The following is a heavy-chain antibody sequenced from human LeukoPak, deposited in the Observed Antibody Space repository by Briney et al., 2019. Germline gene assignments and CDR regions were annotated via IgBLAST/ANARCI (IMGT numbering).Heavy chain of an antibody. J-gene: IGHJ4*02. D-gene: IGHD6-19*01. V-gene: IGHV1-69*01. Sequence: ASVKVSCKASGGTFSSYAISWVRQAPGQGLEWMGGIIPIFGTANYAQKFQGRVTITADESTSTSYMELSSLRSEDTAVYYCASRPGIAVPGSCLFDYWGQGTLVTVSS. CDR1: GGTFSSYA. CDR3: ASRPGIAVPGSCLFDY. CDR2: IIPIFGTA.